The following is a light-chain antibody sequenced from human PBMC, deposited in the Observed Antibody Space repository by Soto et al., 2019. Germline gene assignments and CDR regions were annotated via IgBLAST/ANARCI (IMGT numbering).Light chain of an antibody. CDR1: QSISTNY. CDR3: QQYSSSPPEFT. J-gene: IGKJ3*01. Sequence: PGERAALSSRASQSISTNYLAWYQQRPGQAPRLLIFGASYRATGIPDRFSGSGSGTDFTLTISRLEPEDFAVYYCQQYSSSPPEFTFGPGTRVDSK. CDR2: GAS. V-gene: IGKV3-20*01.